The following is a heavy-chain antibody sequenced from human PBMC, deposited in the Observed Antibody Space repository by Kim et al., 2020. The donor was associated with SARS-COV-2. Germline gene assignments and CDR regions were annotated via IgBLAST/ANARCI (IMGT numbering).Heavy chain of an antibody. CDR1: GFTFSSYA. V-gene: IGHV3-30-3*01. D-gene: IGHD3-16*01. Sequence: GGSLRLSCAASGFTFSSYAMHWVRQAPGKGLEWVAVISYDGSNKYYADSVKGRFTISRDNSKNTLYLQMNSLRAEDTAVYYCARDGGNWFDPWRQGTLVTVPS. CDR3: ARDGGNWFDP. J-gene: IGHJ5*02. CDR2: ISYDGSNK.